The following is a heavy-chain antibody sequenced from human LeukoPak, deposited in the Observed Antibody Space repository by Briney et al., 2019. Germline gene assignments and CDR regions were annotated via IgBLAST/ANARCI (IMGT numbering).Heavy chain of an antibody. CDR2: IRYDGSNK. CDR3: AKPKSWRGITDYGMDV. V-gene: IGHV3-30*02. Sequence: GGSLRLSCAASGFTFSSYGMHWVRQAPGKGLEWVAFIRYDGSNKYYADSVKGRFTISRDNSKNTLYLQMNSLRAEDTAVYYCAKPKSWRGITDYGMDVWGQGTTVTVSS. CDR1: GFTFSSYG. D-gene: IGHD1-20*01. J-gene: IGHJ6*02.